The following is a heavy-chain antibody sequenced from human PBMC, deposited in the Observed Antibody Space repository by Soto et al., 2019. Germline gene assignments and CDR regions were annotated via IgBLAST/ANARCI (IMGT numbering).Heavy chain of an antibody. Sequence: GGSLRLSCAASGFTSSSYGMHWVRQAPGKGLEWVAVISYDGSNKYYADSVKGRFTISRDNSKNTLYLQMNSLRAEDTAVYYCAKDLSDCSGGSCYWGYYYYGMDVWGQGTTVTVSS. J-gene: IGHJ6*02. CDR3: AKDLSDCSGGSCYWGYYYYGMDV. D-gene: IGHD2-15*01. CDR2: ISYDGSNK. CDR1: GFTSSSYG. V-gene: IGHV3-30*18.